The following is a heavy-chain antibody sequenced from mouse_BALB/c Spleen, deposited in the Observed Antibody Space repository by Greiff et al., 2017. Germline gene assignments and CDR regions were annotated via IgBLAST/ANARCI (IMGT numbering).Heavy chain of an antibody. CDR1: GYAFSSYW. D-gene: IGHD1-2*01. V-gene: IGHV1-80*01. J-gene: IGHJ2*01. Sequence: VMLVESGAELVRPGSSVKISCKASGYAFSSYWMNWVKQRPGQGLEWIGQIYPGDGDTNYNGKFKGKATLTADKSSSTAYMQLSSLTSEDSAVYFCAKGITTATGDDYWGQGTTLTVSS. CDR2: IYPGDGDT. CDR3: AKGITTATGDDY.